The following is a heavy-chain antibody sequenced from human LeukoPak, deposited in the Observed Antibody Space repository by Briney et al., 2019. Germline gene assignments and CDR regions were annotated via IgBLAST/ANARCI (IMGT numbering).Heavy chain of an antibody. V-gene: IGHV3-30-3*01. CDR2: ISYDGSNK. CDR1: GFSFSSYA. Sequence: PGGSLRLSCAASGFSFSSYAMHWVRQAPGKGLEWVAVISYDGSNKYYADSVKGRFTIPRDNSKNTLYLQMNSLRAEDTAVYYCAELYYYDSSGDTFDYWGQGTLVTVSS. CDR3: AELYYYDSSGDTFDY. J-gene: IGHJ4*02. D-gene: IGHD3-22*01.